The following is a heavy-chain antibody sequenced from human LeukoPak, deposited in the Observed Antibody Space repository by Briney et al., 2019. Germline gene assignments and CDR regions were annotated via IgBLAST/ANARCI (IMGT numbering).Heavy chain of an antibody. CDR1: GYTLTELS. CDR2: FDPEEGET. D-gene: IGHD1-26*01. V-gene: IGHV1-24*01. Sequence: ASVKVSCKVSGYTLTELSMHWVRQAPGKGLEWMGGFDPEEGETIYAQKFQGRVTMTEDTSTDTAYMELSSLRSEDTAVYYCATVGDGGSYQIFDYWGQGTLVAVSS. J-gene: IGHJ4*02. CDR3: ATVGDGGSYQIFDY.